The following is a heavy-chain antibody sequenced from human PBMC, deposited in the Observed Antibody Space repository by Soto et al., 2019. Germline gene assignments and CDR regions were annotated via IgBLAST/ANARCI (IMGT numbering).Heavy chain of an antibody. J-gene: IGHJ4*02. CDR1: GFTFSSYG. V-gene: IGHV3-23*01. CDR2: ISGSGGST. CDR3: VRDSDSVADMTHGDF. D-gene: IGHD2-21*01. Sequence: GGSLRLSCAASGFTFSSYGMHWVRQAPGKGLEWVSAISGSGGSTYYADSVKGRFTISRDTAKNILYLQMNSLRDEDTAVYFCVRDSDSVADMTHGDFWGRGTLVTVSS.